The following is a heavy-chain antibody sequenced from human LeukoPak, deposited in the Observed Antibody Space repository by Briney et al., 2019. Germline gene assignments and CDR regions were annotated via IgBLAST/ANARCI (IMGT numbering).Heavy chain of an antibody. CDR2: IIPIFGTA. D-gene: IGHD2-2*01. CDR1: GGTFSSYA. J-gene: IGHJ6*03. V-gene: IGHV1-69*13. Sequence: SVKVSCKASGGTFSSYAISWVRQAPGQGLEWMGGIIPIFGTANYAQKFQGRVTITADESTSTAYMELSSLRSEDTAVYYCARATQHCSSTSCYGGDYYYYYMDVWGKGTTVTVSS. CDR3: ARATQHCSSTSCYGGDYYYYYMDV.